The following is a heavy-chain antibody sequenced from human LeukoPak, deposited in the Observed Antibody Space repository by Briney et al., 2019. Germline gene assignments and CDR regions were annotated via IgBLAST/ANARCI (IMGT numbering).Heavy chain of an antibody. CDR1: GFTFSSYA. J-gene: IGHJ3*02. V-gene: IGHV3-23*01. CDR2: ISGSGGST. CDR3: AKDLEFGGWFGELESYHDAFDI. Sequence: GGSLRLSCAASGFTFSSYAMSWVRQAPGKGLEWVSAISGSGGSTYYADSVKGRFTISRDNSKNTLYLQMNSLRAEDTAVYYCAKDLEFGGWFGELESYHDAFDIWGQGTMVTVSS. D-gene: IGHD3-10*01.